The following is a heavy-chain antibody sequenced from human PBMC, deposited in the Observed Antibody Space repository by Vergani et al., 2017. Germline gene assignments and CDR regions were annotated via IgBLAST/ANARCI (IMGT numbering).Heavy chain of an antibody. CDR3: ARGDAFDV. Sequence: QVQLQQWGAGLLKPSETLSLTCAVYGGSFSGYYWSWIRQPPGKGLEWIGEINHSGSTNYNPSLKSRVTISVDTSKNQFSLKLSSVTAADTAVYYCARGDAFDVWGQATMVTVSS. V-gene: IGHV4-34*01. J-gene: IGHJ3*01. CDR2: INHSGST. CDR1: GGSFSGYY.